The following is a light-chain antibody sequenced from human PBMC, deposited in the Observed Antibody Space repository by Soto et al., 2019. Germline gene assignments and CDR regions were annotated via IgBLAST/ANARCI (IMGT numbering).Light chain of an antibody. Sequence: QPVLTQPASVSGSPGQSITISCTGTSSDVGGYNYVSWYQQYPGKAPQLMIYDVSNRPSGVSNRFSGSKSGNTASLTISGLQAEDEADYYCSSYTSGSTLVFGGGTKLTVL. J-gene: IGLJ2*01. V-gene: IGLV2-14*01. CDR1: SSDVGGYNY. CDR2: DVS. CDR3: SSYTSGSTLV.